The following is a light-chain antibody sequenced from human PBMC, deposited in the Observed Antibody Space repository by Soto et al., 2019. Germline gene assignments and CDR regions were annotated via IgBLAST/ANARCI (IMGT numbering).Light chain of an antibody. Sequence: SVFTQSPATLSLSPGERATLSRRASQSVSSYLAWYQQKPGQAPRLLFYDASNRATGIPARFSGSGSGTDFTLTISRMEPEDFAVYCCQQYGSSPRTFGQGTKVDIK. CDR1: QSVSSY. CDR2: DAS. CDR3: QQYGSSPRT. J-gene: IGKJ1*01. V-gene: IGKV3-11*01.